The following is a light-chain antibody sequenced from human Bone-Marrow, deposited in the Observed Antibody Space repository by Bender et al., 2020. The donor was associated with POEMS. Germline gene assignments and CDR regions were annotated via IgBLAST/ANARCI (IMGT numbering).Light chain of an antibody. CDR3: SSYRRSTFL. V-gene: IGLV2-14*03. CDR1: NSDIGSFNL. J-gene: IGLJ1*01. Sequence: QSALTQPASVSGSPGQSITISCTGSNSDIGSFNLVSWYQQLPGKAPKVLIYDVSRRPSGISNRFSGSKSGNTASLTISGLQAEDEADYFCSSYRRSTFLFGTGTKVTVL. CDR2: DVS.